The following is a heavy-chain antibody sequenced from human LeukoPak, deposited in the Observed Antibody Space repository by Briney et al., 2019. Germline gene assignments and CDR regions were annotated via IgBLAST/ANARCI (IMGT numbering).Heavy chain of an antibody. CDR1: GFTFSDYW. CDR3: TRGTGYDVFDI. D-gene: IGHD5-12*01. V-gene: IGHV3-74*03. J-gene: IGHJ3*02. Sequence: GGSLRLSCAASGFTFSDYWMHWVRQPPGKGLVWVSRIKTDGSSTTYADSVKGRFTISRDNAKNTLYLQMNSLRAEDTAVYYCTRGTGYDVFDIWGQGTMVTVSS. CDR2: IKTDGSST.